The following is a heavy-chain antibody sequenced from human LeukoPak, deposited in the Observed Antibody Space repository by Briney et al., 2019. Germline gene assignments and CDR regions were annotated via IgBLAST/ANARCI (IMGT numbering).Heavy chain of an antibody. J-gene: IGHJ4*02. CDR1: GYSFTSYW. CDR3: ARYMGARWSPFDY. D-gene: IGHD1-26*01. V-gene: IGHV5-51*01. Sequence: GESLKISCKGSGYSFTSYWIGWVRQMPGKGLEWMGIIYPGDSDTRYSPSFQGQVTISADKSINTAYLQWSSLKASDTAMYFCARYMGARWSPFDYWGQGTLVTVSS. CDR2: IYPGDSDT.